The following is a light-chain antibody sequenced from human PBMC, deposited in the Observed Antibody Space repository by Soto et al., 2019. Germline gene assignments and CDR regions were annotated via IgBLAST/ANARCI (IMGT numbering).Light chain of an antibody. J-gene: IGLJ3*02. V-gene: IGLV1-44*01. CDR1: SSNIGSNS. CDR2: SSN. CDR3: AAWDDSLIGV. Sequence: QSVLTQPPSASGTPGQRVTISCSGGSSNIGSNSVNWFQQLPGTAPKLLIYSSNQRPSGVPDRFSGSKSGTSASLAISGLQSEDEADYYCAAWDDSLIGVFGGGTKVTVL.